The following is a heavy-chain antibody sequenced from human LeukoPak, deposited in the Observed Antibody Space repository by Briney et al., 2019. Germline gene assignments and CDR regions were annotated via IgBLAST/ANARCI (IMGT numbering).Heavy chain of an antibody. CDR3: AKVVPYCSSTSCRPDYYYYYMDV. Sequence: GSLRLSCAASGFTFSSYAMSWVRPAPGKGLAWVSASSGSGGSTYYAASVKGRFTISRDNSKNTLYLQMNSLRAEDTAVYYCAKVVPYCSSTSCRPDYYYYYMDVWGKGTTVTVSS. V-gene: IGHV3-23*01. J-gene: IGHJ6*03. D-gene: IGHD2-2*01. CDR2: SSGSGGST. CDR1: GFTFSSYA.